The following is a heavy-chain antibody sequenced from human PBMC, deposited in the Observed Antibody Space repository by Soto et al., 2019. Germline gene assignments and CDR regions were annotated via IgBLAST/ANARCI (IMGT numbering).Heavy chain of an antibody. CDR3: AREWEGYCSGGSCYGHWFDP. D-gene: IGHD2-15*01. CDR2: ISAYNGNT. Sequence: ASVKVSCKXSGYTFNSYGISWVRQAPGQGLEWMGWISAYNGNTNYAQKLQGRVTMTTDTSTSTAYMELRSLRSDDTAVYYCAREWEGYCSGGSCYGHWFDPWGQGTLVTVSS. J-gene: IGHJ5*02. CDR1: GYTFNSYG. V-gene: IGHV1-18*04.